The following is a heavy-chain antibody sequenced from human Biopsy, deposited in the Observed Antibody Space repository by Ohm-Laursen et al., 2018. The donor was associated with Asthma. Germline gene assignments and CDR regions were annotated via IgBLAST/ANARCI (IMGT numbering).Heavy chain of an antibody. V-gene: IGHV4-30-2*01. CDR2: IYHTGGT. CDR3: ARGVGVAFDD. Sequence: PSETLSLTCTVYGGSISNSNYSWSWIRQPPGKGLEWIGYIYHTGGTYYNASLKSRVTISVDRSKNQFSLNLTSVTAADTAVYYCARGVGVAFDDWGQGTLVTVSS. CDR1: GGSISNSNYS. J-gene: IGHJ4*02. D-gene: IGHD1-26*01.